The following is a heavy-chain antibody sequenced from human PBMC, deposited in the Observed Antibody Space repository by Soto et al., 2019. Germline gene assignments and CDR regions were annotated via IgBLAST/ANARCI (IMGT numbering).Heavy chain of an antibody. CDR1: GFTFSGYA. CDR2: ISGSGGST. D-gene: IGHD3-10*01. V-gene: IGHV3-23*01. J-gene: IGHJ4*02. CDR3: AKTQIWFGDLLSFFDY. Sequence: GGSLRLSCAASGFTFSGYAMSWVRQAPGKGLEWVSAISGSGGSTYYADSVKGRFTISRDNSKNTLYLQMNSLRAEDTAVYYCAKTQIWFGDLLSFFDYWGQGTLVTVSS.